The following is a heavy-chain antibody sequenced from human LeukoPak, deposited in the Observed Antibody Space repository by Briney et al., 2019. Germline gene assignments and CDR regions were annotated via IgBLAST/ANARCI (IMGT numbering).Heavy chain of an antibody. CDR2: VFYTGST. D-gene: IGHD3-10*01. Sequence: SETLSLTCTVSLASISSGNYYWTWIRQPPGKGLEWIGYVFYTGSTNYNPSLKSRVSISIDTSRNQFSLKVNSVTAADTAVHYCARAPLGVHGPFDYWGQGAQVTVSS. CDR1: LASISSGNYY. J-gene: IGHJ4*02. CDR3: ARAPLGVHGPFDY. V-gene: IGHV4-61*01.